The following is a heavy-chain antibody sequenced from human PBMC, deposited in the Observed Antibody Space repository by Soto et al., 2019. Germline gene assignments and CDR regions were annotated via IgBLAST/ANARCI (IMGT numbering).Heavy chain of an antibody. Sequence: GPTLVTPQTPPLPSPFSWVSIRSCGVGVAWVRQPPRQALEWLAFIFWNDEKHYRPSLKSRVTIIKDTSKNQVVLTMTNVDPMDTATYYCVRMYAPWLPPQYYFDYWGQGTLVTVSS. D-gene: IGHD2-8*01. J-gene: IGHJ4*02. CDR1: WVSIRSCGVG. CDR2: IFWNDEK. CDR3: VRMYAPWLPPQYYFDY. V-gene: IGHV2-5*01.